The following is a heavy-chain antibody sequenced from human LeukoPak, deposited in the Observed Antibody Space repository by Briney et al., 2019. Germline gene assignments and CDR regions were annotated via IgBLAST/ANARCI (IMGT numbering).Heavy chain of an antibody. CDR3: ARLPRTYYYGSGSPPFDY. Sequence: SETLSLTCAVYGGSFSGYYWSWICQPPGKGLEWIGEINHRGSTNYNPSLKSRVTISVDTSKNQFSLKLSSVTAADTAVYYCARLPRTYYYGSGSPPFDYWGQGTLVTVSS. V-gene: IGHV4-34*01. CDR1: GGSFSGYY. CDR2: INHRGST. J-gene: IGHJ4*02. D-gene: IGHD3-10*01.